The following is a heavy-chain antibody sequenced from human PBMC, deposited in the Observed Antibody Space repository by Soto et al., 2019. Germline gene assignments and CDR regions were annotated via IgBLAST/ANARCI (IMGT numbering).Heavy chain of an antibody. D-gene: IGHD3-3*01. CDR3: ARALFGTVFRSWYYYHDVMYF. CDR1: VGTFSSYA. J-gene: IGHJ6*02. Sequence: SVKVSCKASVGTFSSYAISWVRQAPAQGLEWMGGIIPIFGTANYAQKFQGRVTITADESTSTAYMELSSLRSEDTAVYYCARALFGTVFRSWYYYHDVMYFRGQGSTVPGS. CDR2: IIPIFGTA. V-gene: IGHV1-69*13.